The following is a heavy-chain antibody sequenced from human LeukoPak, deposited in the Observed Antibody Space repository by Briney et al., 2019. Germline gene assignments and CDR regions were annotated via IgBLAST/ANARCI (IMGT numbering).Heavy chain of an antibody. CDR2: ISWNSGSI. D-gene: IGHD1-7*01. CDR3: ARGPGITGTTSGVGGAFDI. J-gene: IGHJ3*02. Sequence: PGRSLRLSCAASGFTFDDYAMHWVRQAPGKGLEWVSGISWNSGSIGYADSVKGRFTISRDNSKNTLYLQMNSLRAEDTAVYYCARGPGITGTTSGVGGAFDIWGQGTMVTVSS. CDR1: GFTFDDYA. V-gene: IGHV3-9*01.